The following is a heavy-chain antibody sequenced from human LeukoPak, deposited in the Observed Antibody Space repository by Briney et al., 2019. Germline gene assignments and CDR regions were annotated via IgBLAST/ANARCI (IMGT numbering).Heavy chain of an antibody. CDR3: ARVLDLSKRGLDAFDI. Sequence: SETLSLTCTVSGGSISSYYWSWLRQPPGKGLKWIGYVYYSGSTNYNPSLKSRVTISVDTSKKQFSLKLSSATAADTAVYYCARVLDLSKRGLDAFDIWGQGTMVTVSS. J-gene: IGHJ3*02. V-gene: IGHV4-59*01. D-gene: IGHD3-16*01. CDR1: GGSISSYY. CDR2: VYYSGST.